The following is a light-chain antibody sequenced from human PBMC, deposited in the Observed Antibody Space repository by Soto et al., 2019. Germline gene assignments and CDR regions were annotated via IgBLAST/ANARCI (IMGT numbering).Light chain of an antibody. CDR2: GAS. Sequence: EIVLTQSPGTLALSPGEGATLSCRASQSVSKYLAWYQKKPGQAPRLLIYGASSRATGIPDSFSGSGSGTDFTLTISRLEPEDFAVYYCQQYGGSPQTFGQGTKVEIK. V-gene: IGKV3-20*01. J-gene: IGKJ1*01. CDR1: QSVSKY. CDR3: QQYGGSPQT.